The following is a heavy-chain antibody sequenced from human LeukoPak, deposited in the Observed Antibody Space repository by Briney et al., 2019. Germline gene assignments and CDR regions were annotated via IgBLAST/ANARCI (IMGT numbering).Heavy chain of an antibody. CDR2: IWYDGSNK. CDR1: GFTFSSNG. J-gene: IGHJ4*02. Sequence: GGSLRLSCAASGFTFSSNGMHWARQAPGKGLEWVALIWYDGSNKYYVDSVKGRFTISRDNSKNTLFLQMNSLRAEDTAVYYCAGGMRHFDYWGQGTLVTVSS. V-gene: IGHV3-33*01. D-gene: IGHD2-8*01. CDR3: AGGMRHFDY.